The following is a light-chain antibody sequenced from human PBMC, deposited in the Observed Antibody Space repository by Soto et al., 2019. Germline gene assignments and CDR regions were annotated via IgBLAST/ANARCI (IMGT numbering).Light chain of an antibody. J-gene: IGKJ2*01. V-gene: IGKV3-20*01. CDR2: GAS. CDR3: QQYGSSPYT. Sequence: EIVLTQSPGTLSLSPGERATLSCRASQSVSSSYLAWDQQKPGQAPRLLIYGASSRATGIPDRFSGSGSGTDFTLTISSLEPEDFAVYYCQQYGSSPYTFGQGTKLEIK. CDR1: QSVSSSY.